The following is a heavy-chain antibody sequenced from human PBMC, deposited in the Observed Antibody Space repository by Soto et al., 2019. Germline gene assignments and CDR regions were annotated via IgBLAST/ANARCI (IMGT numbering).Heavy chain of an antibody. J-gene: IGHJ4*02. CDR2: ISYDGSNK. CDR3: AKEWSAVAGTSFDY. V-gene: IGHV3-30*18. Sequence: GGSLRLSCAASGFTFSSYGMHWVRQAPGKGLEWVAVISYDGSNKYYADSVKGRFTISRDNSKNTLYLQMNSLRAEDTAVYYCAKEWSAVAGTSFDYWGQGTLVTVSS. D-gene: IGHD6-19*01. CDR1: GFTFSSYG.